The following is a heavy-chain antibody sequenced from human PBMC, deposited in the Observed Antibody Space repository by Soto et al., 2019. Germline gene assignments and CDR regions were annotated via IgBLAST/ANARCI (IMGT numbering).Heavy chain of an antibody. CDR2: IIPSLGTR. D-gene: IGHD3-10*01. CDR1: GYTFTSYY. V-gene: IGHV1-69*13. Sequence: ASVKVSCKASGYTFTSYYMHWVRQAPGQGLEWMGGIIPSLGTRWYAQNFQDRVTITADESTSTAYMELGSLRSEDTALYYCARDAAYYLGPGSPMGGPFDIWGQGTLVTVSS. CDR3: ARDAAYYLGPGSPMGGPFDI. J-gene: IGHJ3*02.